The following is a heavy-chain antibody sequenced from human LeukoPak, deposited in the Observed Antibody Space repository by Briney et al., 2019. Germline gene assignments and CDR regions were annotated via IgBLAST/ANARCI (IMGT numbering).Heavy chain of an antibody. CDR3: ARDLTYSSSPPGWYFDL. CDR1: GFTFRSYS. D-gene: IGHD6-6*01. CDR2: ISSSSSYI. J-gene: IGHJ2*01. V-gene: IGHV3-21*01. Sequence: GESLRLSCVVSGFTFRSYSMNWVRQAPGKGLEWVSSISSSSSYIYYADSVEGRFTISRDNAKNSLYLQMNSLRAEDTALYYCARDLTYSSSPPGWYFDLWGRGALVTVSS.